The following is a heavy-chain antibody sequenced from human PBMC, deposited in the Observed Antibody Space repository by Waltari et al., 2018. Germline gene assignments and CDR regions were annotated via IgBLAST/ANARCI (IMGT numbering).Heavy chain of an antibody. CDR1: GYTFTGYY. J-gene: IGHJ5*02. V-gene: IGHV1-2*02. CDR3: AREGDSGSLSFDP. Sequence: QVQLVQSGAEVKKPGASVKVSCKASGYTFTGYYMHWVRQAPGQGLEWMGWINPNSGGTNNAQKFQGRVTMTRDTSIRIAYMELGRLRSDDTAVYYCAREGDSGSLSFDPWGQGTLVTVSS. CDR2: INPNSGGT. D-gene: IGHD1-26*01.